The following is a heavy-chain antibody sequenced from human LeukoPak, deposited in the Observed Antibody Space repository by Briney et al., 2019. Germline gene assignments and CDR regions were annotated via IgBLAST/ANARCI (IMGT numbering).Heavy chain of an antibody. CDR1: GYSFHDYW. V-gene: IGHV5-51*01. D-gene: IGHD2-15*01. CDR2: IFPGASPADSLT. J-gene: IGHJ6*02. CDR3: ARHGLEGCMGGKCYRSFHFYGMDV. Sequence: GESLKISCQGSGYSFHDYWIGWVRQMPGRGLEWLGIIFPGASPADSLTTYSPSFQGQVTMSVDRSLRTAYLRWSSLKASDTAMYFCARHGLEGCMGGKCYRSFHFYGMDVWGQGTTVIVSS.